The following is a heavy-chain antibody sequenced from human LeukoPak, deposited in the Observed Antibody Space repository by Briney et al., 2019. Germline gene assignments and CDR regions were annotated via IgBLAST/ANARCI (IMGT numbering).Heavy chain of an antibody. J-gene: IGHJ4*02. CDR1: GGSISSYY. CDR3: ARAHDYGDYYFDY. D-gene: IGHD4-17*01. Sequence: PSETLSLTCTVSGGSISSYYWSWIRQPPGKGLEWIGYIYYSGSTNYNPSLKSRVTISVDTSKNQFSLKLSSVTAADTAVYYCARAHDYGDYYFDYWGPGTLVTVSS. CDR2: IYYSGST. V-gene: IGHV4-59*01.